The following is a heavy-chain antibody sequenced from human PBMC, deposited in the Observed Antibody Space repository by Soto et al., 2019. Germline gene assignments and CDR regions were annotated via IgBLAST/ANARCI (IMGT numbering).Heavy chain of an antibody. J-gene: IGHJ6*02. CDR1: GFTFSHYP. V-gene: IGHV3-30-3*01. D-gene: IGHD2-21*02. Sequence: QVHLVESGGGVVQPGRSLRLSCAASGFTFSHYPMHWVRQPPGKGLEWVAVISYDGTNKYYADFVKGRFTISRDNSKKTLWLQMNSLRPEDTAVYYCARGPGRVTTFDGLDVWGQGTTVTVSS. CDR3: ARGPGRVTTFDGLDV. CDR2: ISYDGTNK.